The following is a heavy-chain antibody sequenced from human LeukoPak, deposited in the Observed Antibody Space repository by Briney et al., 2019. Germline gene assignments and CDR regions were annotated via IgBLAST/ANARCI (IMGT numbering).Heavy chain of an antibody. CDR1: GFTFSSYT. CDR3: ARGGLPAAFDY. V-gene: IGHV3-74*01. CDR2: IKGDGSTI. J-gene: IGHJ4*02. D-gene: IGHD2-2*01. Sequence: GGSLRLSCAASGFTFSSYTMNWVRQAPGKGLEWVSHIKGDGSTITYADSVKGRFTISRDNAKSTLYLQLNSLRADDTAVYYCARGGLPAAFDYWGQGALVTVSS.